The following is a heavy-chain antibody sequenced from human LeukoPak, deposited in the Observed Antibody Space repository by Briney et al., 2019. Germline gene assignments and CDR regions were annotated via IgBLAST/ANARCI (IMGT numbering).Heavy chain of an antibody. J-gene: IGHJ6*02. CDR2: IYYSGST. D-gene: IGHD3-10*01. CDR3: ARGAMVRGVTPYYYYGMDV. Sequence: KPSETLSLTCTVSGGSISSYYWSWIRQPPGKGLEWIGYIYYSGSTNYNPSLKSRVTISVDTSKNQFSLKLSSVTAADTAVYYCARGAMVRGVTPYYYYGMDVWGQGTTVTVSS. CDR1: GGSISSYY. V-gene: IGHV4-59*01.